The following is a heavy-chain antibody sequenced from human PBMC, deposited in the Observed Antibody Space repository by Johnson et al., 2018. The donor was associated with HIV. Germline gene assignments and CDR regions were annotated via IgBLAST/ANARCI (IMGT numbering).Heavy chain of an antibody. D-gene: IGHD1-26*01. CDR3: AKPLVGATRDDAFDV. Sequence: QVQLVESGGGVVQPGRSLRLSCAASGFTFSSYGMHWVRQAPGKGLEWVAFIQYDGSNKYYADSLKGRFTISRDNSKNTVYLQMNSLSAEDTAVYYCAKPLVGATRDDAFDVWGQGTMVTVSS. CDR1: GFTFSSYG. V-gene: IGHV3-30*02. J-gene: IGHJ3*01. CDR2: IQYDGSNK.